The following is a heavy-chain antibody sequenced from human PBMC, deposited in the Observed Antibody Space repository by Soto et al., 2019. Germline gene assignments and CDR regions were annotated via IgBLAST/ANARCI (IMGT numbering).Heavy chain of an antibody. J-gene: IGHJ4*02. V-gene: IGHV1-3*01. CDR3: ASSGSGWYLY. CDR2: INAGNGNT. Sequence: ASVKVSCKASGYTFTSYAMHWVRQAPGQRLEWMGWINAGNGNTKYAQKFQGRVTMTRNTSISTAYIELSSLRSEDTAVYYCASSGSGWYLYWGQGTLVTVSS. D-gene: IGHD6-19*01. CDR1: GYTFTSYA.